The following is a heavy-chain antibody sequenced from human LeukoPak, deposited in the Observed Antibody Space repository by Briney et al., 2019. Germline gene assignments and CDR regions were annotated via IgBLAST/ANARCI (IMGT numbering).Heavy chain of an antibody. V-gene: IGHV4-34*01. J-gene: IGHJ4*02. D-gene: IGHD3-9*01. CDR1: GGSFSGYY. CDR3: ARGRGHDILTGYYDNYFDY. CDR2: INHSGST. Sequence: SETLCLTCAVYGGSFSGYYWSWIRQPPGKGLEWIGEINHSGSTNYNPSLKSRVTISVDTSKNQFSLKLSSVTAADTAVYYCARGRGHDILTGYYDNYFDYWGQGTLVTVSS.